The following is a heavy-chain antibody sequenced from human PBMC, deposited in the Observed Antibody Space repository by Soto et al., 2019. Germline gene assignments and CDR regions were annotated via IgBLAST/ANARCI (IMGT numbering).Heavy chain of an antibody. CDR2: ISAYNGNT. J-gene: IGHJ6*03. D-gene: IGHD5-12*01. CDR3: ARCSGYDYRYYYYYMDV. V-gene: IGHV1-18*01. Sequence: VSVKVSCKASGYTFTSYGISWVRQAPGQGLEWMGWISAYNGNTNYAQKLQGRVTMTTDTSTSTAYMELRSLRSDDTAVYYCARCSGYDYRYYYYYMDVWGKGTTVTVSS. CDR1: GYTFTSYG.